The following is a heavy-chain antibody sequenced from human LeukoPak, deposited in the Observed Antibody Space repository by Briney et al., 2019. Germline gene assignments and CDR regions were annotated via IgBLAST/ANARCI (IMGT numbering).Heavy chain of an antibody. V-gene: IGHV3-74*03. CDR1: GFTFSSYW. CDR2: INRDGSST. J-gene: IGHJ2*01. CDR3: ARDHEWYFDL. Sequence: GGSLRLSCAASGFTFSSYWMHWVRQAPGEGMVWVSGINRDGSSTKYADSVKGRFTISRDNAKNTLYLQMNSLRAEDTAVYYCARDHEWYFDLWGRGTLVTVSS.